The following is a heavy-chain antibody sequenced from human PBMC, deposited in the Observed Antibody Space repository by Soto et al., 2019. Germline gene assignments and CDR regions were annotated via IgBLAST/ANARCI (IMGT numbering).Heavy chain of an antibody. V-gene: IGHV3-23*01. J-gene: IGHJ4*02. CDR2: VSIGGST. Sequence: DVQFLESGGGLVQPEGSLRLSCAASGFTFSSYAMGWVRQGPGKGLEWVAVVSIGGSTHYADSVRGRFTISRDNSKNTLSLQMNSPTAEDTAVYFCAKRRGAGAHFDYWGQGALVTVSS. CDR3: AKRRGAGAHFDY. D-gene: IGHD2-15*01. CDR1: GFTFSSYA.